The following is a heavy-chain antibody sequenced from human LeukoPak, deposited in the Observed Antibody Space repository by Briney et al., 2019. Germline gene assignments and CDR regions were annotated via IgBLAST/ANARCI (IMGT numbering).Heavy chain of an antibody. V-gene: IGHV1-8*01. J-gene: IGHJ4*02. Sequence: ASLTLSFTCSVYTFTIYDINWVRQATGQRLEWMGWMNPTSGHAGYARSFQCRVTMTRDTSITTAYMKLTSLTSDDTAVYYCARSPVGVRKKHDFWGQGTLVIVSS. CDR3: ARSPVGVRKKHDF. CDR1: VYTFTIYD. CDR2: MNPTSGHA. D-gene: IGHD3-10*01.